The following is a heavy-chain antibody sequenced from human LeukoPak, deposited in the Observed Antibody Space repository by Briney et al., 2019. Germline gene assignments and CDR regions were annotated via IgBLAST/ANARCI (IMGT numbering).Heavy chain of an antibody. CDR2: IYYSGST. D-gene: IGHD6-13*01. CDR1: GGSISSSSYY. J-gene: IGHJ6*03. Sequence: SETLSLTCTVSGGSISSSSYYWGWIRQPPGKGLEWIGSIYYSGSTYYNPSLKSRVTISVDTSKNQFSLKLSSVTAADTAVYYCARDNGVRSSGWYGSYYYYMDVWGKGTTVTISS. V-gene: IGHV4-39*07. CDR3: ARDNGVRSSGWYGSYYYYMDV.